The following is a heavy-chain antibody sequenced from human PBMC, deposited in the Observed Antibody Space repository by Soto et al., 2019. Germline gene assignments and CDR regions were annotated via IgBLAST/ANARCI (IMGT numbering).Heavy chain of an antibody. CDR1: GGFTISSVYY. D-gene: IGHD2-2*01. J-gene: IGHJ5*02. CDR2: IYHTGST. CDR3: ARHTGQLSPFDT. V-gene: IGHV4-39*01. Sequence: SETLSLTCSVSGGFTISSVYYWDWIRQPPGKGLEWIGYIYHTGSTSYNPSLKSRVTISVDSSNIQFSLKLTSVTAADTAVYYWARHTGQLSPFDTWGLGTLVTVSS.